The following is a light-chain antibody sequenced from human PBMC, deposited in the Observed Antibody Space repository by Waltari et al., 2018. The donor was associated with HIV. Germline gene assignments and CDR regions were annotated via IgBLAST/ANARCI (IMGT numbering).Light chain of an antibody. CDR2: LNSDGSH. CDR1: SGHSSYD. V-gene: IGLV4-69*01. CDR3: QTWGTGILV. J-gene: IGLJ3*02. Sequence: QLVLTQSPSASASLGASVKLTCTLRSGHSSYDIAWHHQQPEKGPRYLMNLNSDGSHSKGDGIPDRFSGSSSGAERYLTISTLQSEDEADYYCQTWGTGILVFGGGTKLTVL.